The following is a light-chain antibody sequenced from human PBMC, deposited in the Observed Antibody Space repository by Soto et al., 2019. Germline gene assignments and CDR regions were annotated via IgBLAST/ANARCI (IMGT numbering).Light chain of an antibody. CDR2: DDS. V-gene: IGLV3-21*02. Sequence: SSELTQPPSVSVAPGQTARITCGGNKIGTKSVHWYQQTPGQAPVLVVYDDSDRPSGIPERFSGSNSGNTATLTISRVEAGDEADYYCQVWDSSNDHQVFGGGTKLTVL. CDR3: QVWDSSNDHQV. CDR1: KIGTKS. J-gene: IGLJ3*02.